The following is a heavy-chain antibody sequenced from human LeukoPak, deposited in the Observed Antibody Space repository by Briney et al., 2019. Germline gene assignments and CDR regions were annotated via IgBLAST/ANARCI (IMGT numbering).Heavy chain of an antibody. Sequence: PGGSLRLSCAVSGFTFSTYSINWVRQAPGKGLEWIPYIRSSSFLISYADSVKGRFTISTDNAKNSLHLQMNSLRDEDTAVYYCARDRNWAFDIWGQGTMVTVSS. CDR3: ARDRNWAFDI. CDR2: IRSSSFLI. V-gene: IGHV3-48*02. CDR1: GFTFSTYS. D-gene: IGHD1-20*01. J-gene: IGHJ3*02.